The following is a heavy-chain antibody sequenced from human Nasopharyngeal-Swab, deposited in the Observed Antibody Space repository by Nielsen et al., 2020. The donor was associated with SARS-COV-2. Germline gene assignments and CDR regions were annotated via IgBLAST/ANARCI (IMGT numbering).Heavy chain of an antibody. CDR3: ARAYDLQNWFDP. D-gene: IGHD3-3*01. Sequence: SVKVSCKASGGTFSSYAISWVRQASGQGLEWMGGIIPIFGTANYAQKFQGRVTITADESTSTAYMELSSLRSEDTAVYYCARAYDLQNWFDPWGQGTLVTVSS. J-gene: IGHJ5*02. CDR1: GGTFSSYA. V-gene: IGHV1-69*13. CDR2: IIPIFGTA.